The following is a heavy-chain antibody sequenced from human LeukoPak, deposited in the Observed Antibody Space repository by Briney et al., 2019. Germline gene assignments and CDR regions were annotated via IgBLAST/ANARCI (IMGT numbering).Heavy chain of an antibody. V-gene: IGHV3-21*01. D-gene: IGHD4-17*01. CDR2: ISSSSSYI. Sequence: GGSLRLSCAASGFTFSSYSMNWVRQAPGKGPEWVSSISSSSSYIYYADSVKGRFTISRDNSKNTLYLQMNSLRAEDTAVYFCARENYGDCYFDYWGQGALVIVSS. CDR1: GFTFSSYS. J-gene: IGHJ4*02. CDR3: ARENYGDCYFDY.